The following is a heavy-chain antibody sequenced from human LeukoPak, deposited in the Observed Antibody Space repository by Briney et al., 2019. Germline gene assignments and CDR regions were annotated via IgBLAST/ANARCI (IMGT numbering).Heavy chain of an antibody. D-gene: IGHD3-10*01. V-gene: IGHV3-9*01. CDR3: AKGVPGYYGSGSYVSGAFDI. Sequence: GGSLRLSCAASGFTFDDYAVHWVRQAPGKGLEWVSGISWNSGSIGYADSVKGRFTISRDNAKNSLYLQMNSLRAEDTALYYCAKGVPGYYGSGSYVSGAFDIWGQGTMVTVSS. CDR2: ISWNSGSI. J-gene: IGHJ3*02. CDR1: GFTFDDYA.